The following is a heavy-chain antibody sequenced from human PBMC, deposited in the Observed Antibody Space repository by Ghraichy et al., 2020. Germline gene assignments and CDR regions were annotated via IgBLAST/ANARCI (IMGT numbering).Heavy chain of an antibody. V-gene: IGHV3-7*03. Sequence: GGSLRLSCAASGFTFSTYWMSWVRQAPGKGLEWVANIKQDGSEKFYVDSMKGRFTISRDNAKNSLYLQMNSLRAEDTAVYYCARVPIAARFFDHWGQGTLVSVSS. CDR3: ARVPIAARFFDH. J-gene: IGHJ4*02. CDR2: IKQDGSEK. D-gene: IGHD6-6*01. CDR1: GFTFSTYW.